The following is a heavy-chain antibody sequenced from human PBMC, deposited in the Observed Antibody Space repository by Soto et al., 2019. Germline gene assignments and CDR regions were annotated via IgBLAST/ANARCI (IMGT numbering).Heavy chain of an antibody. CDR2: IYHSGST. Sequence: SETLSLTCAVSGGSISSGGYSWSWIRQPPGKGLEWIGYIYHSGSTYYNPSLKSRVTISVDRSKNQFSLKLSSVTAADTAVYYCARTVYTVTAAFDIWGQGTMVT. D-gene: IGHD4-17*01. CDR3: ARTVYTVTAAFDI. CDR1: GGSISSGGYS. V-gene: IGHV4-30-2*01. J-gene: IGHJ3*02.